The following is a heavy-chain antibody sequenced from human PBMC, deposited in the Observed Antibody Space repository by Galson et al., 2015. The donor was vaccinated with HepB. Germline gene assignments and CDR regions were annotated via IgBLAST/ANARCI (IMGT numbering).Heavy chain of an antibody. CDR2: ISYDGSNK. CDR3: ARGGDYYYYYMDV. V-gene: IGHV3-30-3*01. CDR1: GFTFSSYA. J-gene: IGHJ6*03. D-gene: IGHD3-16*01. Sequence: SLRLSCAASGFTFSSYAMHWVRQAPGKGLEWVAVISYDGSNKYYADSVKGRFTISRDNSKNTLFLHMNSLRAEDTAVYYCARGGDYYYYYMDVWGKGTTVTVSS.